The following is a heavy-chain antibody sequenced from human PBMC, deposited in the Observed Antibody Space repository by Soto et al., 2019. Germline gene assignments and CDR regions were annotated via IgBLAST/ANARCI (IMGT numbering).Heavy chain of an antibody. V-gene: IGHV3-23*01. D-gene: IGHD6-13*01. J-gene: IGHJ6*02. CDR2: ISGSGGST. CDR1: GFTFSSYA. CDR3: AKGAAKGIYYYYGMDV. Sequence: GGSLRLSCAASGFTFSSYAMSWVRQAPGKGLEWVSAISGSGGSTYYADSVKGRFTISRDNSKNTLYLQMNSLRAEDTAVYYCAKGAAKGIYYYYGMDVWGQGTTVTVSS.